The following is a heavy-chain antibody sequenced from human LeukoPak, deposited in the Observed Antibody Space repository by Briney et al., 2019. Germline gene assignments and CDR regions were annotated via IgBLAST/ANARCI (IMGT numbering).Heavy chain of an antibody. J-gene: IGHJ6*03. CDR1: GFTFSSYS. V-gene: IGHV3-21*01. CDR2: ISSSSSYI. D-gene: IGHD2-2*01. Sequence: GGSLRLSCAASGFTFSSYSMNWVRQAPGKGLEWVSSISSSSSYIYYADSAKGRFTISRDNAKNSLYLQMNSLRAEDTAVYYCASLLGYCSSTSCSTAYYYYYMDVWGKGTTVTVSS. CDR3: ASLLGYCSSTSCSTAYYYYYMDV.